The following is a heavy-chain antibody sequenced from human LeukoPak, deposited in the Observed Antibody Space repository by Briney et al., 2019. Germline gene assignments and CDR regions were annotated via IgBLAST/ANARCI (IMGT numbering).Heavy chain of an antibody. CDR1: VGTFSIYA. CDR2: IITYNGNT. V-gene: IGHV1-18*01. J-gene: IGHJ5*02. D-gene: IGHD3-16*01. CDR3: ARDTKRSRARWENLGIDP. Sequence: GASVKVSCKASVGTFSIYAISWVRQAPGQGLEWMGYIITYNGNTNYAQKLQGRVAMTTDTSTSTAYMELRSLRSDDTAVYYCARDTKRSRARWENLGIDPWGQGTLVTVSS.